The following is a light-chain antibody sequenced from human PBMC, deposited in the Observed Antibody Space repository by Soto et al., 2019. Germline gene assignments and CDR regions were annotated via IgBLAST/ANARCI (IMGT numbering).Light chain of an antibody. CDR1: QRVLYSSNNKNY. Sequence: DIVMTQSPESLAVSLGERATINCKSSQRVLYSSNNKNYLAWYQQKPGQPPKLLIYWASTRESGVPDRFSGSGSGTDFTLTISSLHAEDVAVYYCQQYSSTPLTFGAGTKVEIK. V-gene: IGKV4-1*01. CDR2: WAS. J-gene: IGKJ4*01. CDR3: QQYSSTPLT.